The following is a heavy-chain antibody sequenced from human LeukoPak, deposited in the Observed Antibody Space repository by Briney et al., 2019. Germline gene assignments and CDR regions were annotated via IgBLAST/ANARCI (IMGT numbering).Heavy chain of an antibody. Sequence: GGSLRLSCAASGFTFSSFSMNWVRQAPGKGLEWVSYISSSSDTIHYADSVKGRFTISRDNAKNSLYLQMNSLRVEDTAVYYCARGSIGYCSSTSCYEGDYWGQGTLVTVSS. CDR1: GFTFSSFS. V-gene: IGHV3-48*01. J-gene: IGHJ4*02. CDR3: ARGSIGYCSSTSCYEGDY. D-gene: IGHD2-2*01. CDR2: ISSSSDTI.